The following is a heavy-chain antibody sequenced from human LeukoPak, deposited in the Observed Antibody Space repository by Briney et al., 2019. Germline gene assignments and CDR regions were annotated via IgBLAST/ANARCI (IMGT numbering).Heavy chain of an antibody. CDR3: ARGIAVAGIPYYYGMDV. Sequence: GGSLRLSCAASGFTFSSYSMNWVRQAPGKGLEWVSYISSSSSTIYYADSVKGRFTISRDNAKNSLYLQMNSLRAEDTAVYYCARGIAVAGIPYYYGMDVWGQGTTVTVSS. CDR1: GFTFSSYS. V-gene: IGHV3-48*01. CDR2: ISSSSSTI. D-gene: IGHD6-19*01. J-gene: IGHJ6*02.